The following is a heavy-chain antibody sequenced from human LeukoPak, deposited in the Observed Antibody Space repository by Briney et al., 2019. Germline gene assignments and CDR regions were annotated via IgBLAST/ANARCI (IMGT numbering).Heavy chain of an antibody. CDR2: IYYSGST. CDR3: ARAPSGWELDY. CDR1: GGSISSYY. Sequence: SETLSLTCTVSGGSISSYYWSWIRQPPGKGLEWIGYIYYSGSTNYNPSLKSRVTMSVDTSKNQFSLKLSSVTAADTAVYYCARAPSGWELDYWGQGTLVTVSS. V-gene: IGHV4-59*12. D-gene: IGHD6-19*01. J-gene: IGHJ4*02.